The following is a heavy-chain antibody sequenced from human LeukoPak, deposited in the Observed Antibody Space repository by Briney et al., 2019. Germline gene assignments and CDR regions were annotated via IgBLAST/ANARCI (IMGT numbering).Heavy chain of an antibody. CDR1: GFTFSSYA. D-gene: IGHD2-15*01. J-gene: IGHJ6*02. Sequence: PGGSLRLSCAASGFTFSSYAMSWVRQAPGKGLEWVSAISGSGGSTYYADSVKGRFTISRDNSKNTLYLQMSSLRAEDTAVYYCAKRDGVVVAATDYYYYGMDVWGQGTTVTVSS. CDR3: AKRDGVVVAATDYYYYGMDV. V-gene: IGHV3-23*01. CDR2: ISGSGGST.